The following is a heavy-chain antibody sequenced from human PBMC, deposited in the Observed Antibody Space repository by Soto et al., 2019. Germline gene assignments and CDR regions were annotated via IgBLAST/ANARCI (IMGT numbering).Heavy chain of an antibody. CDR1: GFTFSSYA. CDR3: ARDLSGSTDY. D-gene: IGHD1-26*01. V-gene: IGHV3-30-3*01. J-gene: IGHJ4*02. CDR2: ISYDGSNK. Sequence: GGSLRLSCAASGFTFSSYAMHWVRQAPGKGLEWVAVISYDGSNKYYADSVKGRFTISRDNSKNTPYLQMNSLRAEDTAVYYCARDLSGSTDYWGQGTLVTVSS.